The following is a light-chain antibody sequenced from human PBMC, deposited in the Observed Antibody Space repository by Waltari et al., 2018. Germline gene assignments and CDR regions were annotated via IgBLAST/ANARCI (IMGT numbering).Light chain of an antibody. V-gene: IGLV2-14*01. CDR2: DVS. CDR1: SSDVGGYNY. J-gene: IGLJ1*01. Sequence: QSALTQPASVSGSPGQSITISCTGTSSDVGGYNYVSWDQQHPGKAPKLMIYDVSNRPSGVSKRFAGSKSGNTASLTICGLQAEDEADYYCSSYTSSSTRVFGTGTKVTVL. CDR3: SSYTSSSTRV.